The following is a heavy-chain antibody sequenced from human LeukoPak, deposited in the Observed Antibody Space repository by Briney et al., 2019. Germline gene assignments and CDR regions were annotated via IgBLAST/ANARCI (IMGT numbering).Heavy chain of an antibody. Sequence: VGALRLSCAASGFTFSSYSMNWVRQAPGKGREGVSYISSSGSTIYYADSVKGRFTISRDNAKNSLYLQMNSLRAEDTAVYYCAELGITMIGGVWGKGTTVTISS. J-gene: IGHJ6*04. CDR1: GFTFSSYS. D-gene: IGHD3-10*02. V-gene: IGHV3-48*04. CDR3: AELGITMIGGV. CDR2: ISSSGSTI.